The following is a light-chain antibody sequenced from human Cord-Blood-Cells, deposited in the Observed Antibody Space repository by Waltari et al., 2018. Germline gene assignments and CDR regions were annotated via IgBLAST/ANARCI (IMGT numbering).Light chain of an antibody. CDR1: SLRSYY. Sequence: SSELTQAPAVSVALGQPVRITCPGHSLRSYYACWYQQKPGQAPVLVIYGKNNRPSGIPDRFSGSSSGNTASLTITGAQAEDEADYYCNSRDSSGNHHWVFGGGTKLTVL. J-gene: IGLJ3*02. V-gene: IGLV3-19*01. CDR2: GKN. CDR3: NSRDSSGNHHWV.